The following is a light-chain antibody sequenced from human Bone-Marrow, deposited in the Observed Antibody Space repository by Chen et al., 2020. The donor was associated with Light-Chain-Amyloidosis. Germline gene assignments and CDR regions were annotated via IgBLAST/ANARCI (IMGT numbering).Light chain of an antibody. CDR2: DRD. CDR1: SSNIETNY. Sequence: QSALPQPPSVSAAPGQSVTISCSGSSSNIETNYVSWYQPLPGTAPKLLIYDRDKRPSGIPDRFSGSKSGTSATRGITGLQTGAEADYYCGSWDSSLKTYFFGSGTKVTVL. V-gene: IGLV1-51*01. J-gene: IGLJ1*01. CDR3: GSWDSSLKTYF.